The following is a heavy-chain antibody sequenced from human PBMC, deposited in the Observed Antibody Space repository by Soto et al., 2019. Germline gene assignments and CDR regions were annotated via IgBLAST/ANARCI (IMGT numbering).Heavy chain of an antibody. V-gene: IGHV4-30-2*01. CDR1: GGSISSGGYS. J-gene: IGHJ3*02. CDR3: ARERGAKDAFDI. Sequence: QLQLQESGSGLVKPSQTLSLTCAVSGGSISSGGYSWSWIRQPPGKGLEWIGYIYHSGSTYYNPPLKSRATQSVDRSKNQFSLKLSSVAAADTAVYYCARERGAKDAFDIWGQGTMVTVSS. CDR2: IYHSGST.